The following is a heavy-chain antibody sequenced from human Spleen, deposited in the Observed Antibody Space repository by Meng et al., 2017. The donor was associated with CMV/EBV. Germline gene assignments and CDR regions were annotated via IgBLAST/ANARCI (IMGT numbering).Heavy chain of an antibody. V-gene: IGHV3-15*01. CDR3: TTILEDYGTG. D-gene: IGHD4-17*01. CDR1: GFSFSNAW. CDR2: SKRKSEGGTV. J-gene: IGHJ4*02. Sequence: GDSLKISCAASGFSFSNAWMSWVRQAPGKGLEWVGRSKRKSEGGTVDYAAPVKGRFTISRDDSNNTLYLQMNSLQIEDTAVYYCTTILEDYGTGWGQGTRVTVSS.